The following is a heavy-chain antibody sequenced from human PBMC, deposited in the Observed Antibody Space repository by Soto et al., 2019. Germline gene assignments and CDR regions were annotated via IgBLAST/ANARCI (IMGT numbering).Heavy chain of an antibody. CDR1: GGSFSGYY. Sequence: SETLSLTCAVYGGSFSGYYWSLIRQPPGKGLEWIGEINHSGSTNYNPSLKSRVTISVDTSKNQFSLKLSSVTAADTAVYYCARVRWDYYYAMDVWGQGTTVT. CDR2: INHSGST. V-gene: IGHV4-34*01. D-gene: IGHD3-16*01. J-gene: IGHJ6*02. CDR3: ARVRWDYYYAMDV.